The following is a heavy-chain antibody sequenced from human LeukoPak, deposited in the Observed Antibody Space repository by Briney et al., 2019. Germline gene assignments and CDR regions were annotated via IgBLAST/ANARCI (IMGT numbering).Heavy chain of an antibody. D-gene: IGHD4-17*01. V-gene: IGHV3-7*01. CDR3: AREGDYGDVHFDY. CDR2: IKQDGSEK. J-gene: IGHJ4*02. CDR1: GFTFSSYW. Sequence: GGSLRLSCAASGFTFSSYWRSWVRQAPGKGLEWVANIKQDGSEKYYVDSVKGRFTISRDNAKNSLYLQMNSLRAEDTAVYYCAREGDYGDVHFDYWGQGTLVTVSS.